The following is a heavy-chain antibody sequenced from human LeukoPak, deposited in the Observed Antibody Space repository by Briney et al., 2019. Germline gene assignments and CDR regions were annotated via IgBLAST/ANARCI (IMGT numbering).Heavy chain of an antibody. CDR1: GFTFSSYG. Sequence: PGGSLRLSCAASGFTFSSYGMHWVRQAPGKGLEWVAVISYDGSNKYYADSVKGRFTISRDNSKNTLYLQMNSLRAEDTAVYYCAKDREYSDISNWFDPWGQGTLVPVSS. J-gene: IGHJ5*02. D-gene: IGHD3-9*01. V-gene: IGHV3-30*18. CDR2: ISYDGSNK. CDR3: AKDREYSDISNWFDP.